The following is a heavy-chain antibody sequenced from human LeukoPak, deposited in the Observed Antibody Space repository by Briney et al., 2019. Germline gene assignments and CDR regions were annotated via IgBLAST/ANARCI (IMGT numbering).Heavy chain of an antibody. CDR1: GFSFTNHG. Sequence: LGGSLRLSCAASGFSFTNHGMHWVRQAPGKGLEWVAFIRYDGTNAFYTDSVKGRFTISRDNSKNTLYLQLNSLTAEDTAVYYCVRERFHGSGAPKFDFWGQGTLVTVSS. J-gene: IGHJ4*02. V-gene: IGHV3-30*02. CDR2: IRYDGTNA. D-gene: IGHD3-10*01. CDR3: VRERFHGSGAPKFDF.